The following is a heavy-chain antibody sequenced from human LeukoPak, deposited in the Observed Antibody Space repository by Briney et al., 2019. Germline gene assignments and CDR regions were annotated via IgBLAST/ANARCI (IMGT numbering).Heavy chain of an antibody. J-gene: IGHJ4*02. CDR1: GYTFTSYH. D-gene: IGHD3-3*01. Sequence: ASVKVSCKASGYTFTSYHMHWVRQAPGQGLEWMGIINPSGGSTSYAQKFQGRVTMTRDTSTSTVYMELSSLRSEDTAVYYCAREGFWSGYPNTNDYWGQGTLVTVSS. CDR3: AREGFWSGYPNTNDY. CDR2: INPSGGST. V-gene: IGHV1-46*01.